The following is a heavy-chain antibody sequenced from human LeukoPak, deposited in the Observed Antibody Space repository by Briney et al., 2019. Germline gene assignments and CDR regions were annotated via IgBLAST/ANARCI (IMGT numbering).Heavy chain of an antibody. D-gene: IGHD1-26*01. V-gene: IGHV4-34*01. CDR1: GESFSDYY. J-gene: IGHJ6*03. CDR3: ARGRRMVGAQRPLYFYYYYFDV. CDR2: INHSGST. Sequence: SETLPLTCDASGESFSDYYWSWIRQSPGKGLEWIGDINHSGSTNYNPSLKSRVTISIDTSKNRFSLNLTSVTAADTAVYYCARGRRMVGAQRPLYFYYYYFDVWGKGTTVTVSS.